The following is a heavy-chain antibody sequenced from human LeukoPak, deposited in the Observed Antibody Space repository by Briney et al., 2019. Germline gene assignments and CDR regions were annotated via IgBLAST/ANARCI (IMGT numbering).Heavy chain of an antibody. CDR2: IYYSGST. V-gene: IGHV4-39*01. Sequence: SETLSLTCTVSGGSISSSDYYWGWIRQPPGKGLEWIGSIYYSGSTYYNPSLKSRVTVSVDTSKNQFSRKLNSVTAADTSVYFCARLPTDIAFDIWGQGTMVTVSS. D-gene: IGHD5-18*01. J-gene: IGHJ3*02. CDR3: ARLPTDIAFDI. CDR1: GGSISSSDYY.